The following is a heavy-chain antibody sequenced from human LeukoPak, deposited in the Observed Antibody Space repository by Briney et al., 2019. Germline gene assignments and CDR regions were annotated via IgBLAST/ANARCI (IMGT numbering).Heavy chain of an antibody. CDR3: VREGVSVVTVIFYAFDI. Sequence: ASVKVSCKASGYTFTGYFMHWVRQAPGQGLEWMGWINPNSGGTNYAQKFQGRVTMTRDTSISTAYMELSRLTSDDTAVYYCVREGVSVVTVIFYAFDIWGQGTMVTVSS. V-gene: IGHV1-2*02. J-gene: IGHJ3*02. CDR1: GYTFTGYF. CDR2: INPNSGGT. D-gene: IGHD2-21*02.